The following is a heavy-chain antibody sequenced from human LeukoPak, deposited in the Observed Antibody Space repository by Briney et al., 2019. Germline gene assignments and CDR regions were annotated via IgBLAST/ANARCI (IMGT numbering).Heavy chain of an antibody. V-gene: IGHV3-30-3*01. CDR1: GFTFSSYW. J-gene: IGHJ3*02. D-gene: IGHD3-3*01. CDR2: ISYDGSNK. CDR3: ARPGVGGAPQGEAFDI. Sequence: PGGSLRLSCAASGFTFSSYWMSWVRQAPGKGLEWVAVISYDGSNKYYADSVKGRFTISRDNSKNTLYLQMNSLRAEDTAVYYCARPGVGGAPQGEAFDIWGQGTMVTVSS.